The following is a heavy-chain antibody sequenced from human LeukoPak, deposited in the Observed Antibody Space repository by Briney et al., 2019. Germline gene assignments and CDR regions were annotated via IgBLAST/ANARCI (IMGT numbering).Heavy chain of an antibody. CDR2: ISGSGGST. D-gene: IGHD4-17*01. J-gene: IGHJ4*02. Sequence: GGSLRLSCAASGFTFSSYAMSWVRQAPGKGLEWVSAISGSGGSTYYADSVKGRFTISRDNSKNTLYLQMNSLRAEDTAVYYCAKEFPSGSYGDYVPDDYWGQGTLVTVSS. CDR3: AKEFPSGSYGDYVPDDY. V-gene: IGHV3-23*01. CDR1: GFTFSSYA.